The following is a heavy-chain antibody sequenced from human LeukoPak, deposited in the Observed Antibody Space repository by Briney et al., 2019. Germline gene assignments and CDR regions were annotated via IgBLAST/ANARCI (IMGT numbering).Heavy chain of an antibody. CDR1: GGSISSYY. J-gene: IGHJ4*02. V-gene: IGHV4-59*08. CDR3: ARAARTDRGVFVY. CDR2: IYYSGST. Sequence: PSETLSLTCTVSGGSISSYYWSWIRQPPGKGLEWIGYIYYSGSTNYNPSLKSRVTISVDTSKNQFSLKLSSVTAADTAVYYCARAARTDRGVFVYWGQGTLVTVSS. D-gene: IGHD6-13*01.